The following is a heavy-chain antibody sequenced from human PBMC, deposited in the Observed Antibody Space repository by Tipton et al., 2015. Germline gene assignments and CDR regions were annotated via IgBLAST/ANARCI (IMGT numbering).Heavy chain of an antibody. CDR3: ARGFPGDTNKDDFFDP. CDR2: ISHSGNT. Sequence: TLSLTCAVSAYSISSDYYWGWIRQPPGKGLEWIGSISHSGNTYYNPSLKSRVTMSRDTSKNQFSLKLSSVTAADTAVYYCARGFPGDTNKDDFFDPWGQGTLVTVSS. V-gene: IGHV4-38-2*01. CDR1: AYSISSDYY. D-gene: IGHD1-26*01. J-gene: IGHJ5*02.